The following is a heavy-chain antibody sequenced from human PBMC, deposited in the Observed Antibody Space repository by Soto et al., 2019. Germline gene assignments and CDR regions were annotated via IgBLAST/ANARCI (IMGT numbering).Heavy chain of an antibody. V-gene: IGHV3-30*18. D-gene: IGHD6-19*01. CDR1: GFTFSSYG. J-gene: IGHJ4*02. CDR3: AKGGNHRIAVAVLPSDY. CDR2: ISYDGSNK. Sequence: PVGSLRLSCAASGFTFSSYGMHWVRQAPGKGLEWVAVISYDGSNKYYADSVKGRFTISRDNSKNTLYLQMNSLRAEDTAVYYCAKGGNHRIAVAVLPSDYWGQGTLVTVSS.